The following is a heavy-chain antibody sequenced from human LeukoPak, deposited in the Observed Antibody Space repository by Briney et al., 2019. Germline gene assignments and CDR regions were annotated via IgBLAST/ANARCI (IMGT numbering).Heavy chain of an antibody. CDR3: ARGRYYYDSGGYKS. Sequence: PSETLSLTCAVYGGSLSGYYWNWIRQSPGKGLEWIGEIDHSGSTKYNPSLKSRVTISIDTSKNQFSLKLTSVTAADTAVYYCARGRYYYDSGGYKSWGQGTLVTVSS. J-gene: IGHJ5*02. V-gene: IGHV4-34*01. CDR1: GGSLSGYY. CDR2: IDHSGST. D-gene: IGHD3-22*01.